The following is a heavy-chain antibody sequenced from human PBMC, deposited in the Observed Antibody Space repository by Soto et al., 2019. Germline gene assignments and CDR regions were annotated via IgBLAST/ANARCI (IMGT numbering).Heavy chain of an antibody. Sequence: EVQLVESGGGLVQPGGALRLSCAASGFTFFAYWIHWVRQVPGKGLVWVSRINSDGSHTSYADSVRGRFTISRDNSKNTVYLQMNSLTAEDTAVYYCAKEGDYGDDAGENWFDSWGQGSLVTVSS. D-gene: IGHD4-17*01. J-gene: IGHJ5*01. CDR3: AKEGDYGDDAGENWFDS. V-gene: IGHV3-74*01. CDR2: INSDGSHT. CDR1: GFTFFAYW.